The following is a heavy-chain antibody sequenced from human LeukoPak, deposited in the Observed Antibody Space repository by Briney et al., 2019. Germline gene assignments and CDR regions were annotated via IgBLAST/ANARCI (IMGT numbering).Heavy chain of an antibody. V-gene: IGHV3-74*01. Sequence: GGSLRLSCAASGFTFSSYWMHWVRQTPGRGLVWVSRISTDGSSTSYADSVKGRFTISRDNAKNTLYLRMNSLRAEDTAVYYCAGTIAARGSDYWGQGTLVTVSS. CDR3: AGTIAARGSDY. J-gene: IGHJ4*02. CDR2: ISTDGSST. D-gene: IGHD6-6*01. CDR1: GFTFSSYW.